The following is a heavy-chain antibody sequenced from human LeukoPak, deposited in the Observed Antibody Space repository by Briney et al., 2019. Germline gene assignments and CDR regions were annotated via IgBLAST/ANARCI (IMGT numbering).Heavy chain of an antibody. CDR1: GFTFSSYA. Sequence: GGSLRLSCAASGFTFSSYAMSWVRQAPGKGLEWVSAISGSGGSTYHADSVKGRFTISRDNSKNTLYLQMNSLRAEDTAVYYCAKSPFPQGRGVAFDYWGQGTLVTVSS. D-gene: IGHD2/OR15-2a*01. CDR3: AKSPFPQGRGVAFDY. V-gene: IGHV3-23*01. J-gene: IGHJ4*02. CDR2: ISGSGGST.